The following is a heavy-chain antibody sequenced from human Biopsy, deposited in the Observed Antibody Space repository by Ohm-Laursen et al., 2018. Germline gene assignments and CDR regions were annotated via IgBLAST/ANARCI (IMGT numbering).Heavy chain of an antibody. Sequence: ASVKVSCKVAENPFSTHYIHWVRQAPGQGLEWVGIINPGGGGTNYTQKFQDRVTVTRDTSTSAVYMELTDLLSEDTAVYYCATSRSGRALGDSWGQGTLVTVSS. CDR2: INPGGGGT. CDR1: ENPFSTHY. CDR3: ATSRSGRALGDS. D-gene: IGHD6-19*01. V-gene: IGHV1-46*01. J-gene: IGHJ4*02.